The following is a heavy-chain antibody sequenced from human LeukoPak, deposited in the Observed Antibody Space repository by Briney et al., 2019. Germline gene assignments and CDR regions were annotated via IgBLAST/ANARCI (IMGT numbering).Heavy chain of an antibody. D-gene: IGHD6-25*01. CDR1: GFTVSTNR. J-gene: IGHJ4*02. V-gene: IGHV3-66*01. CDR3: ATSSFASGYFWRRFDF. Sequence: GGSLRLSCAASGFTVSTNRMSWVRQAPGKGLEWVSGIFSGDTTFYADSVKGRFSISRGNPKNTVYLQMNSLRAEDTAVYYCATSSFASGYFWRRFDFWGQGVLVTVSS. CDR2: IFSGDTT.